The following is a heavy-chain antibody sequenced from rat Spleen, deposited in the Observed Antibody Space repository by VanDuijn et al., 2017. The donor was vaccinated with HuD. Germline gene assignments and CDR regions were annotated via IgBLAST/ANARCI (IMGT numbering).Heavy chain of an antibody. J-gene: IGHJ1*01. CDR2: ITNISGRT. D-gene: IGHD4-3*01. CDR3: AKYNSGFDY. V-gene: IGHV5-31*01. Sequence: EVQLVESGGGLVQPGRSLKLSCVASGFTFNNYWMTWIRQSPGKGLEWVASITNISGRTHYPDSVKGRFTISRDSSKSTLYLQMDSLRSEDTATYYCAKYNSGFDYWGPGTMVTVSS. CDR1: GFTFNNYW.